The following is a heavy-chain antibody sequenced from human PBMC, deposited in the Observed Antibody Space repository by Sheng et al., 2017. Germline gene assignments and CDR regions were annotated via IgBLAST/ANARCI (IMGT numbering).Heavy chain of an antibody. D-gene: IGHD2-21*01. CDR1: GFTFSSYA. CDR2: ISYDGSNK. CDR3: ARDDVVVIAMPFDY. Sequence: QVQLVESGGGVVQPGRSLRLSCAASGFTFSSYAMHWVRQAPGKGLEWVAVISYDGSNKYYADSVKGRFTISRDNSKNTLYLQMNSLRAEDTAVYYCARDDVVVIAMPFDYWGQGTLVTVSS. V-gene: IGHV3-30*04. J-gene: IGHJ4*02.